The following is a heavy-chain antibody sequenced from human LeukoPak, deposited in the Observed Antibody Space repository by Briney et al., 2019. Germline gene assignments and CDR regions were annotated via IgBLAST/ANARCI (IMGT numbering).Heavy chain of an antibody. CDR3: ARGRGGYDSRWFDP. CDR1: GGSLSGYY. J-gene: IGHJ5*02. Sequence: SETLSLTCAVYGGSLSGYYWSWIRQPPGKGLEWIGEINHSGSTNYNPSLKSRVTISVDTSKNQFSLKLSSVTAADTAVYYCARGRGGYDSRWFDPWGQGTLVTVSS. CDR2: INHSGST. V-gene: IGHV4-34*01. D-gene: IGHD5-12*01.